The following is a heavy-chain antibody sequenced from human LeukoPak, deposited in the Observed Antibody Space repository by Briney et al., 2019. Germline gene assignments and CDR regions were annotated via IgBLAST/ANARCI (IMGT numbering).Heavy chain of an antibody. D-gene: IGHD3-22*01. CDR1: GFTFSSYA. Sequence: GGSLRLSCAASGFTFSSYAMSWVRQAPGKGLEWVSAISGSGGSTYYADSVKGRFTISRDNSKNTLYLQMNSLRAEDTAVYYCARSYYYDSSGYYHPYYFDYWGQGTQVTVSS. CDR3: ARSYYYDSSGYYHPYYFDY. J-gene: IGHJ4*02. V-gene: IGHV3-23*01. CDR2: ISGSGGST.